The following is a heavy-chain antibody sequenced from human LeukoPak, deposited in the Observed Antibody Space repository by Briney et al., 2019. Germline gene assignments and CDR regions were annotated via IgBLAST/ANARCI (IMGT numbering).Heavy chain of an antibody. CDR3: AQGGSEIYYFYHGMDV. CDR2: VSYDGSNK. D-gene: IGHD3-10*01. Sequence: GGSLRLSCAASGFTFGRYAIHWVRQAPGKGLEWVAVVSYDGSNKYYADSVKGRFTISRDNSKNTLYLQMNSLRTEDTAVYYCAQGGSEIYYFYHGMDVWGRGTTVTVSS. V-gene: IGHV3-30-3*01. J-gene: IGHJ6*02. CDR1: GFTFGRYA.